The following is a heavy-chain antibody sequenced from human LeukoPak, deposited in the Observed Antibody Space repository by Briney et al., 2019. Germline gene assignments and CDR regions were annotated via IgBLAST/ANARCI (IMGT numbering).Heavy chain of an antibody. Sequence: GGSLRLSCAASGFTFSTYPMSWVRQAPGKGLEWVSAISGGGGYTTYADSVKGRFTISGDNSKNTLYLQMNSLRVEDTAVYYCAKPLDCSSTSCHGFDYWGQGTVVTVSS. D-gene: IGHD2-2*01. CDR2: ISGGGGYT. CDR1: GFTFSTYP. J-gene: IGHJ4*02. CDR3: AKPLDCSSTSCHGFDY. V-gene: IGHV3-23*01.